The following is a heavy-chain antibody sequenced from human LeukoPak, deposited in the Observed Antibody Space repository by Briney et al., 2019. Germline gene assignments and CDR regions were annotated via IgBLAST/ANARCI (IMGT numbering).Heavy chain of an antibody. CDR3: ARDSPIQLRANGKDV. CDR1: GYTFTNYY. V-gene: IGHV1-46*01. CDR2: INPSGGST. Sequence: ASVKVSCKASGYTFTNYYIQWVRQAPGQGLAWLGIINPSGGSTSYAQKFQGRVTMTRDTSTSTVYMELSSLRSEDTAVYYCARDSPIQLRANGKDVWGQGTTVIVSS. J-gene: IGHJ6*02. D-gene: IGHD5-18*01.